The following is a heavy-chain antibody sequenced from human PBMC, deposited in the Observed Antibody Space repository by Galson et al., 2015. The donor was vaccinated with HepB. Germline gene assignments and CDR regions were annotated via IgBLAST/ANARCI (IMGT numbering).Heavy chain of an antibody. J-gene: IGHJ4*01. CDR3: ARFREATGHSVAKH. D-gene: IGHD1-26*01. CDR1: GFSVTTNY. Sequence: SLRLSCAASGFSVTTNYMNWVRQAPGKGLEWVSIIYSGGNTYYADSVKGRFTISRDKSKNTLYLQMNSLRVEDTAVYYCARFREATGHSVAKHWGQGTLVTVSS. CDR2: IYSGGNT. V-gene: IGHV3-53*01.